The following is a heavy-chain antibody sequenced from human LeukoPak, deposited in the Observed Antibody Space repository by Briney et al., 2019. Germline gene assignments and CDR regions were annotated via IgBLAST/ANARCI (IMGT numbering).Heavy chain of an antibody. CDR2: ISGSGGST. Sequence: GGSLRLSCAASGFTFSSYAMSWVRQAPGKGLEWVSAISGSGGSTYYADSVKGRFTISRDNSKNTLYLQMSSLKAEDTAVYYCAKGLRFFEWPPDYWGQGTLVTVSS. CDR3: AKGLRFFEWPPDY. J-gene: IGHJ4*02. CDR1: GFTFSSYA. V-gene: IGHV3-23*01. D-gene: IGHD3-3*01.